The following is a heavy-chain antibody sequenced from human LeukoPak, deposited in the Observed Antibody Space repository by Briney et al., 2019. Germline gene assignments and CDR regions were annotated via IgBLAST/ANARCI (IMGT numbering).Heavy chain of an antibody. CDR1: GFTFSSYG. Sequence: GGSLRLSCAASGFTFSSYGMHWVRQAPGKGLEWVAFIRYDGSNKYYADSVKGRFTISRDNSKNTLYLQMNSLRAEDTAVYYCGRESTAVGEYYFDYWGQGTLVAVSS. D-gene: IGHD3-16*01. CDR3: GRESTAVGEYYFDY. CDR2: IRYDGSNK. J-gene: IGHJ4*02. V-gene: IGHV3-30*02.